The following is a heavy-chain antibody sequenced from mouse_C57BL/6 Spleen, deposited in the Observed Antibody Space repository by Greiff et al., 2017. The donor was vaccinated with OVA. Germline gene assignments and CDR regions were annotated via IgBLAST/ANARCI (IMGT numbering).Heavy chain of an antibody. D-gene: IGHD1-1*01. J-gene: IGHJ3*01. CDR1: GFTFSNYW. CDR3: TGAHYYGSSSFAY. V-gene: IGHV6-3*01. CDR2: IRLKSDNYAT. Sequence: EVQLVESGGGLVQPGGSMKLSCVASGFTFSNYWMNWVRQSPEKGLEWVAQIRLKSDNYATHYAESVKGRFTISRDDSKSSVYLQMNNLRAEDTGIYYCTGAHYYGSSSFAYWGQGTLVTVSA.